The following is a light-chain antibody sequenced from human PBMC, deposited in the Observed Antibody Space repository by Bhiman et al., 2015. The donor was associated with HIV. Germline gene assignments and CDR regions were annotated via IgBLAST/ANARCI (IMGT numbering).Light chain of an antibody. J-gene: IGLJ1*01. CDR3: QVWDSSRDHYV. Sequence: QSVLTQPPSVSAAPGQKVTISCSGSSSNIGRDFVSWYQQVPGTAPKLLIYDNDKRPSGIPDRFSGSNSGNTATLTISRVEAGDEADYYCQVWDSSRDHYVFGTGTKVTVL. CDR1: SSNIGRDF. V-gene: IGLV1-51*01. CDR2: DND.